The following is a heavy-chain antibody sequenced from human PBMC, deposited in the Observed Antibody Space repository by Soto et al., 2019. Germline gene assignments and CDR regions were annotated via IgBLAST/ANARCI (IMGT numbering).Heavy chain of an antibody. J-gene: IGHJ5*02. CDR3: VRDGTKTLRDWFDP. V-gene: IGHV4-4*07. CDR2: IYATGTT. Sequence: SETLSLTCTVSGASISGFYWSWIRKSAGKGLEWIGRIYATGTTDYNPSLKSRVMMAVDTSKKQFSLKLRSVTAADTAVYYCVRDGTKTLRDWFDPWGQGISVTVSS. CDR1: GASISGFY. D-gene: IGHD1-1*01.